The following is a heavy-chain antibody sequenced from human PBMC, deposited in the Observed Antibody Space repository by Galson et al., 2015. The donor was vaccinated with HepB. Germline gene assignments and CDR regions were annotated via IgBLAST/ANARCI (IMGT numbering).Heavy chain of an antibody. J-gene: IGHJ4*02. V-gene: IGHV1-18*01. D-gene: IGHD3-10*01. CDR1: GYTFTSYG. Sequence: SVKVSCKASGYTFTSYGITWVRQAPGQGLEWLGWISTYNGDISYAQKVQGRVTMTTDTSTSTAYMELRSLRSDDTAVYYCARDRSGSYQGGGVYWGQGSLVTVSS. CDR3: ARDRSGSYQGGGVY. CDR2: ISTYNGDI.